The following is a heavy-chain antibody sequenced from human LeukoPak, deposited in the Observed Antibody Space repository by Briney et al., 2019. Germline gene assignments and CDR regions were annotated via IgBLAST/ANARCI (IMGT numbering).Heavy chain of an antibody. V-gene: IGHV4-34*01. Sequence: SETLSLTCAVYGGSFSGYYWSWIRQPPGKGLEWIGEINHSGSTNYNPSLKSRVTISVDTSKNQFSLKLSSVTAADTAVYYCARDRLVGATPLFDYWGQGTLVTVPS. D-gene: IGHD1-26*01. CDR2: INHSGST. CDR1: GGSFSGYY. J-gene: IGHJ4*02. CDR3: ARDRLVGATPLFDY.